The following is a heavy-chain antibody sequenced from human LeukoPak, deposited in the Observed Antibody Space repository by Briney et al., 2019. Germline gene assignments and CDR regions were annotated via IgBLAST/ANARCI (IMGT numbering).Heavy chain of an antibody. CDR3: ARGTIRLYPTRKQRLVQPFWFPY. J-gene: IGHJ4*02. Sequence: SETLSLTCAVSGGSISSYFMSWIRQPAGKGLEWIGRIYTSGSTNYNPSLKSRVTMSVDTSKNQFSLKLSSVTAADTAVYYCARGTIRLYPTRKQRLVQPFWFPYWGQPTLVTASS. V-gene: IGHV4-4*07. CDR1: GGSISSYF. CDR2: IYTSGST. D-gene: IGHD6-13*01.